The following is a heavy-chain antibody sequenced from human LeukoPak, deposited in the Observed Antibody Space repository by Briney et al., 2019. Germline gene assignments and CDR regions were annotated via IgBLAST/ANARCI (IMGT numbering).Heavy chain of an antibody. D-gene: IGHD1-1*01. Sequence: SETLSLACIVSGGSISSGGYYWSWIRQHPGKGLEWIGYIYYGGSTYYNPSLKSRVTISVDTSKNQFSLKLSSVTAADTAVYFCARDRTMGYFDYWGQGTLVTVSS. CDR2: IYYGGST. V-gene: IGHV4-31*03. CDR1: GGSISSGGYY. J-gene: IGHJ4*02. CDR3: ARDRTMGYFDY.